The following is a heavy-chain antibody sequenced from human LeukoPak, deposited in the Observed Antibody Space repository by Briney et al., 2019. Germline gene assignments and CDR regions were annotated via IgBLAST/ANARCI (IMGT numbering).Heavy chain of an antibody. CDR2: IYSGGDT. J-gene: IGHJ4*02. D-gene: IGHD2-2*01. CDR3: TRDHCSSTSCYS. Sequence: GGSLRLSCTASGFTVSSNYMSWVRQAPGKGLEWVSVIYSGGDTYYADSVKGRFTISRDNSKNMLYLQMNSLRAEDTAVYYCTRDHCSSTSCYSWGQGTLDTVSS. CDR1: GFTVSSNY. V-gene: IGHV3-53*01.